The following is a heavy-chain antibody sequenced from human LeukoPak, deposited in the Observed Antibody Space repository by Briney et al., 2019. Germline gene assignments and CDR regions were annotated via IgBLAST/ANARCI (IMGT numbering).Heavy chain of an antibody. V-gene: IGHV3-23*01. CDR3: AKKAEAYGDSVTQH. D-gene: IGHD4-17*01. J-gene: IGHJ1*01. CDR2: ISGSGGST. CDR1: GFTFSSYA. Sequence: SGGSLRLSCAASGFTFSSYAMSWVRQAPGKGLEWVSAISGSGGSTYYADSVKGRFTISRDNSKNTLYLQMNSLRAEDTAIYYCAKKAEAYGDSVTQHWGQGTLVTVSS.